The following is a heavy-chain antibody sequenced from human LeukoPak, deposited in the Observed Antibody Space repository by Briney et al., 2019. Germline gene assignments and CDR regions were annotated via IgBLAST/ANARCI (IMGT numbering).Heavy chain of an antibody. CDR3: ARDQSGVMVRGVINWFDP. CDR2: IYTSGST. D-gene: IGHD3-10*01. J-gene: IGHJ5*02. CDR1: GGSISSYY. V-gene: IGHV4-4*07. Sequence: SETLSLTCTVSGGSISSYYWSWIRQPAGKGLEWIGRIYTSGSTNYNPSLKSRVTMSVDTSKNQFSLKLSSVTAADTAVYYCARDQSGVMVRGVINWFDPWGQGTLVTVSS.